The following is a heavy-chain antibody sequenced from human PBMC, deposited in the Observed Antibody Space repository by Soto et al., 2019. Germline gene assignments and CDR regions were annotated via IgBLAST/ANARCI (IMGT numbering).Heavy chain of an antibody. CDR2: INAGNGNT. D-gene: IGHD3-10*01. J-gene: IGHJ6*02. CDR3: ARDYYYGSGSYYYPSGGMDV. Sequence: ASVKVSCKASGYTFISYAMHWVRQAPGQRLEWMGWINAGNGNTKYSQKFQGRVTITRDTSASTAYMELSSLRSEDTAVYYCARDYYYGSGSYYYPSGGMDVWGQGTTVTVSS. V-gene: IGHV1-3*01. CDR1: GYTFISYA.